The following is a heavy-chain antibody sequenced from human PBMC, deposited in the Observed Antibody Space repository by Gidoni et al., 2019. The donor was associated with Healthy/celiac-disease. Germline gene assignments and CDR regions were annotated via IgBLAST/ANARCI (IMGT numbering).Heavy chain of an antibody. CDR2: IYYSGRT. Sequence: QLQLQESGPGLVKPSETLSLTCTVSGGSISSSSYYWGWIRQPPGKGLEWIGSIYYSGRTYYNPSLKSRVTISVDTSKNQFSLKLSSVTAADTAVYYCAGVYCSSTSCHAEFDPWGQGTLVTVSS. V-gene: IGHV4-39*01. D-gene: IGHD2-2*01. CDR1: GGSISSSSYY. J-gene: IGHJ5*02. CDR3: AGVYCSSTSCHAEFDP.